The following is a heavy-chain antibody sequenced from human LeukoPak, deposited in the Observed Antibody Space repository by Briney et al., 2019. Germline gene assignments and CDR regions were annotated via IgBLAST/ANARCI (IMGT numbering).Heavy chain of an antibody. CDR2: IKQDGSEK. Sequence: GGSLRLSCAASGFTFSSYWMSWVRQAPGKGLEWVANIKQDGSEKYYVDSVKGRFTISRDNAKNSLYLQMNSLRAEDTAVYYCARSGTPHYYDSSGYYAYWGQGTLVTVSS. D-gene: IGHD3-22*01. J-gene: IGHJ4*02. CDR1: GFTFSSYW. CDR3: ARSGTPHYYDSSGYYAY. V-gene: IGHV3-7*01.